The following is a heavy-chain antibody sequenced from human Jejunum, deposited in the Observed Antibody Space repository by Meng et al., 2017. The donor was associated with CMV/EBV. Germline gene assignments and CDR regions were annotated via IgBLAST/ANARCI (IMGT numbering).Heavy chain of an antibody. D-gene: IGHD3-10*01. V-gene: IGHV3-53*01. CDR3: AKVAMIRGVVFDF. CDR1: GFTVSTNY. Sequence: SGFTVSTNYLSWVRQAPGKGLEWVSVIYRGGTTYYADSVKGRFTISRDNSKNTLYLQMNSLRADDTAVYYCAKVAMIRGVVFDFWGQGTRVTVSS. CDR2: IYRGGTT. J-gene: IGHJ4*02.